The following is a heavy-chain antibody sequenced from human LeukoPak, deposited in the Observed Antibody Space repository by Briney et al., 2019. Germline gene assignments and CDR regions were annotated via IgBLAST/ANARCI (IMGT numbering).Heavy chain of an antibody. Sequence: GASVKVSCKASGYTFTSYDINWVRQATGQGLEWMGWMNPNSGNTGYAQKFQGRVTMTRNTSISTAYMELSSLRSEDTAVYYCARPIRDILTGYYVGYFDYWGEGTLVTDSP. V-gene: IGHV1-8*01. J-gene: IGHJ4*02. CDR2: MNPNSGNT. CDR3: ARPIRDILTGYYVGYFDY. D-gene: IGHD3-9*01. CDR1: GYTFTSYD.